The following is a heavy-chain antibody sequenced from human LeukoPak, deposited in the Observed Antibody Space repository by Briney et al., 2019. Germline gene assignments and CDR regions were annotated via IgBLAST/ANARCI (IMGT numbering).Heavy chain of an antibody. V-gene: IGHV3-21*04. J-gene: IGHJ4*02. Sequence: GGSLRLSCAASGFTFSNYNMNWVRQAPGKGLEWVSSISTSSSYIYYADSVKGRFTFSRDNSKNTLYLQMNSLRAEDTAVYYCAKDSDYYGSGSSVDYWGQGTLVTVSS. CDR1: GFTFSNYN. CDR3: AKDSDYYGSGSSVDY. D-gene: IGHD3-10*01. CDR2: ISTSSSYI.